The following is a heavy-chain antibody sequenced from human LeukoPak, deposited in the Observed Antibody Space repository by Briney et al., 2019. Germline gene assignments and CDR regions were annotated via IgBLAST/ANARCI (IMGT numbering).Heavy chain of an antibody. CDR2: IRSKAYGGTT. Sequence: GGSLRLSCTTSGFTFADYAMSWFRQGPGKGLEWVGFIRSKAYGGTTEYAASVKGRFTISRDDSKSIAYLQTNSLETEDTAVYYCIRRRDGYNWALDYWGQGTLVTVSS. CDR3: IRRRDGYNWALDY. J-gene: IGHJ4*02. CDR1: GFTFADYA. D-gene: IGHD5-24*01. V-gene: IGHV3-49*03.